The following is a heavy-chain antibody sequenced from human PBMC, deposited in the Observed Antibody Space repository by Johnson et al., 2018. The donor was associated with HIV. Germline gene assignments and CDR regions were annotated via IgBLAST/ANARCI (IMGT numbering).Heavy chain of an antibody. CDR2: IRYDGSNK. D-gene: IGHD6-6*01. CDR1: GFTFSSYG. Sequence: QVQLVESGGGVVQPGGSLRLSCAASGFTFSSYGMHWVRQAPGKGLEWVAFIRYDGSNKYYADSVKGRFTISRDNSKNTLYLQMNSLRAEETAVYYCAKVAYSSSYLDAFDIWGQGTMVTVSS. V-gene: IGHV3-30*02. J-gene: IGHJ3*02. CDR3: AKVAYSSSYLDAFDI.